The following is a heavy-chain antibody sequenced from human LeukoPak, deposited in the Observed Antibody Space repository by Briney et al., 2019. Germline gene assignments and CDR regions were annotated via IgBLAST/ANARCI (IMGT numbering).Heavy chain of an antibody. V-gene: IGHV3-43*01. D-gene: IGHD3-9*01. Sequence: GGSLRLSCAASGFTFDDYTMHWVRQAPGKGLEWVSLISWDGGSTYYADSVKGRFTISRDNSKNSLYLQMNSLRTEDTALYYCAKGDILTGCYLHTLDYWGQGTLVTVSS. J-gene: IGHJ4*02. CDR1: GFTFDDYT. CDR3: AKGDILTGCYLHTLDY. CDR2: ISWDGGST.